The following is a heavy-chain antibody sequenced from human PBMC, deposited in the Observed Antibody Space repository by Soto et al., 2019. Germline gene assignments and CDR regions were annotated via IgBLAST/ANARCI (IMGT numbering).Heavy chain of an antibody. Sequence: ASVKVSCKASGYTFTSYGISWVRQAPGQGLEWMGWISAYNGNTNYAQKLQGRVTMTTDTSTSTAYMELRSLRSDDTAVYYCARSRRYSSSSTLSDYWGQGTLVTVSS. J-gene: IGHJ4*02. D-gene: IGHD6-6*01. CDR2: ISAYNGNT. V-gene: IGHV1-18*01. CDR3: ARSRRYSSSSTLSDY. CDR1: GYTFTSYG.